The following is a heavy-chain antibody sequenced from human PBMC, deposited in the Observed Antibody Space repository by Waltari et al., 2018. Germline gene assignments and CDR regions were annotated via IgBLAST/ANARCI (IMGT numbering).Heavy chain of an antibody. CDR3: TRGIRIFGVMSYMDA. J-gene: IGHJ6*03. D-gene: IGHD3-3*01. Sequence: QLKLLQSGAEVKKHGASVKFSCKPFGYTSTGYYYHWMRQAPGQGLEWIGWINPNSGDTAYAQKFQGRVTMTRDASISTAYMELSKLRSDDTAIYYCTRGIRIFGVMSYMDAWGKGTTVTVSS. CDR1: GYTSTGYY. CDR2: INPNSGDT. V-gene: IGHV1-2*02.